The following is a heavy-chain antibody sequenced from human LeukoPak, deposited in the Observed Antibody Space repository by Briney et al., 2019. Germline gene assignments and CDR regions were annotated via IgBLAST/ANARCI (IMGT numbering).Heavy chain of an antibody. CDR2: IYYSGST. V-gene: IGHV4-59*08. CDR3: ARRNQPPRRHWYFDL. CDR1: GGSISSYY. D-gene: IGHD1-14*01. J-gene: IGHJ2*01. Sequence: SETLSLTCTVSGGSISSYYWSWIRQPPGKGLEWIGYIYYSGSTNYNPSLKSRVTISVDTSKNQFSLKLSSVTAADTAVYYCARRNQPPRRHWYFDLWGRGTLVTVSS.